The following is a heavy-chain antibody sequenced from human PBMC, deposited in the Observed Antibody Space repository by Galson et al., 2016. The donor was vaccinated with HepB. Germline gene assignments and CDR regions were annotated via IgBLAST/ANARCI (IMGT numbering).Heavy chain of an antibody. CDR1: GGSISGFY. CDR2: IYYSGST. V-gene: IGHV4-59*01. Sequence: SETLSLTCTVSGGSISGFYWSWIRQPPGKEPEWVGYIYYSGSTKYNPSLESRVTISVDTSENQFSLKLTSVTAADTAVYYCARGGASSRWLFPWGQGTLVTVSS. D-gene: IGHD3-22*01. J-gene: IGHJ5*02. CDR3: ARGGASSRWLFP.